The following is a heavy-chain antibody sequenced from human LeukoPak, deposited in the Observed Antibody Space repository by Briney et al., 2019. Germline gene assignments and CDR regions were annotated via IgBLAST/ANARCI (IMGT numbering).Heavy chain of an antibody. D-gene: IGHD3-10*01. V-gene: IGHV3-33*01. J-gene: IGHJ6*02. CDR1: GFTFSSYG. CDR3: ARDQGSGETYYYYYGMDV. CDR2: IWYDGSNK. Sequence: PGRSLRLSCAASGFTFSSYGMHWVRQAPGXGLEWVAVIWYDGSNKYYADSVKGRFTISRDNSKNTLYLQMNSLRAEDTAVYYCARDQGSGETYYYYYGMDVWGQGTTVTVSS.